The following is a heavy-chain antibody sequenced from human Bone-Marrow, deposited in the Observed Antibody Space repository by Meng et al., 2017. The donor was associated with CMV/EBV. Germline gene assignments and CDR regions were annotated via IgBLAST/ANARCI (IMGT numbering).Heavy chain of an antibody. CDR3: ARDWDYRNGPFDY. D-gene: IGHD4-11*01. J-gene: IGHJ4*02. CDR1: GYTFTGYY. CDR2: INPNSGGT. Sequence: ASVKVSCKASGYTFTGYYMHWVRQAPGQGLEWMGWINPNSGGTNYAQKFQGRVTMTRDTSISTAYMELSRLRSDDTAVYYWARDWDYRNGPFDYWGQGTLVTVSS. V-gene: IGHV1-2*02.